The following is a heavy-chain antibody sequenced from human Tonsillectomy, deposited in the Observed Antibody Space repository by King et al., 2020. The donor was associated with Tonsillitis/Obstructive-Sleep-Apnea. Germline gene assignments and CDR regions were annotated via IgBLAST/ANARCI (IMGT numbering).Heavy chain of an antibody. J-gene: IGHJ6*03. V-gene: IGHV3-13*04. CDR2: IGTAGDT. CDR1: GLTFSSYD. Sequence: VQLVESGGGLVQPGGSLRLSCAASGLTFSSYDMHWVPQATGKGLEWVSAIGTAGDTYYPGSVKGRFTISRENAKKSLYLQMNSLRAGDAAVYYCARVKGRSIAARPRYYYYYMDVWGKGTTVTVSS. D-gene: IGHD6-6*01. CDR3: ARVKGRSIAARPRYYYYYMDV.